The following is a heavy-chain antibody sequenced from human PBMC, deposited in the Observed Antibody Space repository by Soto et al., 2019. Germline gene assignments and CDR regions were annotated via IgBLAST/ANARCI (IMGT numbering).Heavy chain of an antibody. CDR2: IYHSGST. CDR3: ARELSRDTATFDY. J-gene: IGHJ4*02. D-gene: IGHD5-18*01. CDR1: SGSISSSHW. V-gene: IGHV4-4*02. Sequence: QVQLQESGPGLVKPSGTLSLTCAVSSGSISSSHWWSWVRQPPGKGLEWIGEIYHSGSTNYNPSLKSRVTILVDKSKNQFSLKMRFVTAADTAVYYCARELSRDTATFDYWGQGTLVTVSS.